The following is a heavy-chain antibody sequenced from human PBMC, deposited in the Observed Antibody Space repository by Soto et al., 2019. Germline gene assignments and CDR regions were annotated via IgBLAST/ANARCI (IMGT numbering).Heavy chain of an antibody. V-gene: IGHV4-39*01. CDR3: ARHSKDGNQDSTQPDDY. Sequence: QLQLQESGPGLVKPSETLSLTCTVSGGSISSSSYYWGWIRQPPGKGLEWIGSIDYSGSTYYNPSLKRRVTLSVDTSKNLFSLWLSSVTPADPAVYYCARHSKDGNQDSTQPDDYWGQGTLVTVSS. D-gene: IGHD2-2*01. CDR2: IDYSGST. J-gene: IGHJ4*02. CDR1: GGSISSSSYY.